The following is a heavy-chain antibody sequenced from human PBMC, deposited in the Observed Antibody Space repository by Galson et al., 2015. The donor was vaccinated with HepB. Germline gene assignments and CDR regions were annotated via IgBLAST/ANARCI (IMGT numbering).Heavy chain of an antibody. CDR1: GFTFSNYD. CDR2: ISYDGRDK. D-gene: IGHD4-23*01. J-gene: IGHJ3*02. Sequence: SLRLSCAASGFTFSNYDIHWVRRAPGKGLEWVALISYDGRDKYYADSVKGRFSISRDSSKSTLYLQMNSLRVEDTAVYYCAREGGGGFDGGNSHDVFDIWGQGTMVTVSS. CDR3: AREGGGGFDGGNSHDVFDI. V-gene: IGHV3-30*04.